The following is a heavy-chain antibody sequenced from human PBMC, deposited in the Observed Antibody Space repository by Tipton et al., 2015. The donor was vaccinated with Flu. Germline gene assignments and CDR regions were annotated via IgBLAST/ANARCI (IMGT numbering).Heavy chain of an antibody. J-gene: IGHJ4*02. V-gene: IGHV4-4*02. D-gene: IGHD5-18*01. CDR1: GGSISSSNW. CDR3: ARGGGGGYSYGYPFDY. Sequence: TLSLTCTVSGGSISSSNWWSWVRQPPGKGLEWIGEIYHSGSTNYNPSLKSRVTISVDKSKNQFSLKVSSVTAADTAVYYCARGGGGGYSYGYPFDYWGQGTLVTVSS. CDR2: IYHSGST.